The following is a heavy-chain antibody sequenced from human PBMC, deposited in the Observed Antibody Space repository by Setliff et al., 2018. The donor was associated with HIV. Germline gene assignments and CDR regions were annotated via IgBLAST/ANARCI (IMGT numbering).Heavy chain of an antibody. J-gene: IGHJ4*02. Sequence: GGSLRLSCAASGFTFDDYGMSWVRQAPGKGLEWVSLISGSSGGTYYADSVMGRFTISRDNSKNTLYLQMNSLRAEDTAVYYCARYFDSTDYWGQGTLVTVSS. V-gene: IGHV3-23*01. CDR2: ISGSSGGT. CDR1: GFTFDDYG. D-gene: IGHD3-9*01. CDR3: ARYFDSTDY.